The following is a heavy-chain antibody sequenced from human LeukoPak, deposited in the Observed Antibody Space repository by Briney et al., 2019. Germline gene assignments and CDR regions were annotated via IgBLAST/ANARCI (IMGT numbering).Heavy chain of an antibody. CDR3: AKDQLNRGRVYYYGSGSHPFFGY. D-gene: IGHD3-10*01. V-gene: IGHV3-11*04. Sequence: GGSLRLSCAASGFTFSDYYMSWIRQAPGKGLEWVSYISSSGSTIYYADSVKGRFTISRDNSKNTLYLQMNSLRAEDTAVYYCAKDQLNRGRVYYYGSGSHPFFGYWGQGTLVTVSS. CDR2: ISSSGSTI. J-gene: IGHJ4*02. CDR1: GFTFSDYY.